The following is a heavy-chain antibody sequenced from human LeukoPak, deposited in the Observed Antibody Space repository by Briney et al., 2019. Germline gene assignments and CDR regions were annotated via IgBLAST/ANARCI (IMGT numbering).Heavy chain of an antibody. D-gene: IGHD3-3*01. Sequence: SVKVSCKASGGTFSTYAISRVRQAPGQGLEWMGGIIPIFGTANYAQKYQGRVTITADESTSTAYMELSSLRSEDTAVYYCARGPEGRITIFGVVIYNWFDPWGQGTLVTVSS. V-gene: IGHV1-69*13. J-gene: IGHJ5*02. CDR3: ARGPEGRITIFGVVIYNWFDP. CDR2: IIPIFGTA. CDR1: GGTFSTYA.